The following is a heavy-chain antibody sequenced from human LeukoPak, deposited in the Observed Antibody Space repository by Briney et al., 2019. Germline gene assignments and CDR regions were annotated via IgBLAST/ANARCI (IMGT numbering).Heavy chain of an antibody. CDR3: VASGDYFFNH. CDR2: IYHSGDT. V-gene: IGHV4-4*02. J-gene: IGHJ4*02. CDR1: GGSVSNHNW. Sequence: PSETLSLTCAISGGSVSNHNWWTWVRQPPGKGLEWIGEIYHSGDTNYNPSLKSRVAMSVDKSKNHFSLRLSSVTAADTAVYSCVASGDYFFNHWGQGTLVTVSS. D-gene: IGHD4-17*01.